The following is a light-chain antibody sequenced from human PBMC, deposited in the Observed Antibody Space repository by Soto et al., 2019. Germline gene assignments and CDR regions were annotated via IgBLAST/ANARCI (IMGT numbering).Light chain of an antibody. CDR2: DAS. CDR3: QHYHGWPIT. J-gene: IGKJ5*01. Sequence: AIQLTQSPSSLSASVGDRVTITCRASQGISSALAWYQQKPGKAPKLLIYDASSLESGVPSRFSGSGSGTDFTLTISSLQSEDFAVYYCQHYHGWPITFGQGTRLEIK. CDR1: QGISSA. V-gene: IGKV1-13*02.